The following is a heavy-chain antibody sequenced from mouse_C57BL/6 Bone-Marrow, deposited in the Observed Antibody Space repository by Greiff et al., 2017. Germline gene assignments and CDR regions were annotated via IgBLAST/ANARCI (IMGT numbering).Heavy chain of an antibody. Sequence: EVMLVESGGGLVQPGGSMKLSCVASGFTFSNYWMNWVRQSPEKGLEWVAQIRLKSDNYATHYAESVKGRFTISRDDSKSSVYLQMNNLRAEDTGIYYCTGRAWFAYWGQRTLVTGSA. CDR1: GFTFSNYW. J-gene: IGHJ3*01. V-gene: IGHV6-3*01. CDR2: IRLKSDNYAT. CDR3: TGRAWFAY.